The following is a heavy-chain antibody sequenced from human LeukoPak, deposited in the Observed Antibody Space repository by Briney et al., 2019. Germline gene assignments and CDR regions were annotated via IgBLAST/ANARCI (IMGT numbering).Heavy chain of an antibody. CDR3: LRGTASDDNQRLFEF. V-gene: IGHV3-74*01. CDR2: ISSDGSST. J-gene: IGHJ4*02. D-gene: IGHD6-25*01. Sequence: GGSLRLCCAASSFTFRSYWMHWVRQAPGKGLVWVSRISSDGSSTSYSDSVKGRFTISRDNAKNTPYLQMNSLRVEDTALYYCLRGTASDDNQRLFEFWGQGTLVTVSS. CDR1: SFTFRSYW.